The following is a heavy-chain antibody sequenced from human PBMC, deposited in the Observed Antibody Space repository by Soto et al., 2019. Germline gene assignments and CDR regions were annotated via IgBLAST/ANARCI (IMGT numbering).Heavy chain of an antibody. Sequence: TLSLTCTVSGGSISSGGYYWSWIRQHPGKGLEWIGYIYYSGSTYYNPSLKSRVTISVDTSKNQFSLKLSSVTAADTAVYYCARESVAYSSSWYGSLDYWGQGTLVTVSS. CDR2: IYYSGST. D-gene: IGHD6-13*01. V-gene: IGHV4-31*03. CDR1: GGSISSGGYY. J-gene: IGHJ4*02. CDR3: ARESVAYSSSWYGSLDY.